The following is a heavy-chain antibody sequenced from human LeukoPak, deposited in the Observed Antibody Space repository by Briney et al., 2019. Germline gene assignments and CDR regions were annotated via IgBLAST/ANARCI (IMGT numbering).Heavy chain of an antibody. CDR2: IIPIFGTA. V-gene: IGHV1-69*13. CDR1: GGTFSSYA. J-gene: IGHJ6*02. CDR3: ARVGVRGSYSPAYYYYYGMDV. D-gene: IGHD1-26*01. Sequence: GASVKVSCKASGGTFSSYAISWVRQAPGQGLEWMGGIIPIFGTANYAQKFQGRVTITADESTSTAYMELSSLRSEDTAVYYCARVGVRGSYSPAYYYYYGMDVWGQGTTVTVSS.